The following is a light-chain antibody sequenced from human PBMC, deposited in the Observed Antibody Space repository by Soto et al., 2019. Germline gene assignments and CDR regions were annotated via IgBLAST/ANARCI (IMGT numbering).Light chain of an antibody. CDR3: QEYNSYWT. J-gene: IGKJ1*01. V-gene: IGKV1-5*01. CDR2: DAS. CDR1: QSINRW. Sequence: DIQSAPSPSTLSSSVGDRFTIACRASQSINRWLAWYQQKPGKAPKLLIYDASTLESGVPSRFRGSGSGTEFTLTISRLQPDDFATYSCQEYNSYWTCGQGTKVDIK.